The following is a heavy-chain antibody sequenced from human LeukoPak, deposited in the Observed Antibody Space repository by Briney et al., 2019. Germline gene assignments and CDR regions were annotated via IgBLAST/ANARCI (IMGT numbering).Heavy chain of an antibody. CDR3: AKMGYGPTLNFDY. V-gene: IGHV3-23*01. CDR2: ISGSGGST. J-gene: IGHJ4*02. Sequence: GGSLRLSCAASGFTFSSYAMSWVRQAPGKGLEWVSAISGSGGSTYYADSVKGRFTISRDNSKNTLYLQMSSLRAEDTAVYYCAKMGYGPTLNFDYWGQGTLVTVSS. CDR1: GFTFSSYA. D-gene: IGHD5-18*01.